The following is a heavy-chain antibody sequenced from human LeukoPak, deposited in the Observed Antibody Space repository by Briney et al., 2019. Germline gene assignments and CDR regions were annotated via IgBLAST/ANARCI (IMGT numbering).Heavy chain of an antibody. Sequence: GRSLRLSCAASGFTFSSYGMHWVRQAPGKGLEWVAVISYDGSNKYYADSVKGRFTISRDNSKNTLYLQMNSLRAEDTAVYYCAKVMVAGSYYYYYYGMDVWGQGTTVTVSS. CDR1: GFTFSSYG. CDR3: AKVMVAGSYYYYYYGMDV. J-gene: IGHJ6*02. CDR2: ISYDGSNK. V-gene: IGHV3-30*18. D-gene: IGHD6-19*01.